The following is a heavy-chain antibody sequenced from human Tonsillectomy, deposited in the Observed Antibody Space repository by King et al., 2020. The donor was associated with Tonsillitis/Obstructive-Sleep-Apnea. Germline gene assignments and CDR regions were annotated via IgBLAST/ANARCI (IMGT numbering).Heavy chain of an antibody. CDR2: INSDGSST. V-gene: IGHV3-74*01. CDR3: ARGPHNYGSGSRNKRDYYMDV. Sequence: VQLVESGGGLVQPGGSLRLSCAASGFTFSSYWMHWVRQAPGKGLVWVSRINSDGSSTSYADSVKGRFTISRDNAKNTLYLLMNSLRAEDTAVYYCARGPHNYGSGSRNKRDYYMDVWGKGTTVTVSS. J-gene: IGHJ6*03. CDR1: GFTFSSYW. D-gene: IGHD3-10*01.